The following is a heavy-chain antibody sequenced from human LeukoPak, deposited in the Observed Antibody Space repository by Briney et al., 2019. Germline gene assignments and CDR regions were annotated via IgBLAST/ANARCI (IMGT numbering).Heavy chain of an antibody. CDR3: ARSPYYDFWSGYYWNWFDP. D-gene: IGHD3-3*01. Sequence: SETLSLTCTVSGGSFTGYYWHWIRQPPGKGLEWIGYIYYSGSTNYNPSLKSRVTISVDTSKNQFSLKLSSVTAADTAVYYCARSPYYDFWSGYYWNWFDPWGQGTLVTVSS. V-gene: IGHV4-59*01. CDR2: IYYSGST. J-gene: IGHJ5*02. CDR1: GGSFTGYY.